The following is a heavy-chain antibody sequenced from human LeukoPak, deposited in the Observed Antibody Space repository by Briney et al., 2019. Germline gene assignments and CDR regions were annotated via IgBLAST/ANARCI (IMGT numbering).Heavy chain of an antibody. CDR1: GGSISSYY. V-gene: IGHV4-59*08. D-gene: IGHD3-10*01. CDR2: IYYSGST. Sequence: SETLSLTCTVSGGSISSYYWSWIRQPPGKGLEWIGYIYYSGSTNYNPSLKGRVTISVDTSKNQFSLKLSSVTAADTAVYYCARHVSGSGPFDPWGQGTLVTVSS. J-gene: IGHJ5*02. CDR3: ARHVSGSGPFDP.